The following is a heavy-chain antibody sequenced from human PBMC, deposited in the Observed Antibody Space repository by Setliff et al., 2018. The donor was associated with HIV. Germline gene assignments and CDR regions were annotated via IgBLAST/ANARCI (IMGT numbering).Heavy chain of an antibody. CDR1: GYTLSTYA. J-gene: IGHJ5*02. Sequence: SVKVSCKASGYTLSTYALYWVRQAPGQRLEWMGWINSDNGNTKFSQKFQGRLTITADTTASTAYMVLSSLTSEDTAVYYCARGGAREYQLLYNYFDPWGQGTLVTVSS. CDR3: ARGGAREYQLLYNYFDP. CDR2: INSDNGNT. D-gene: IGHD2-2*01. V-gene: IGHV1-3*01.